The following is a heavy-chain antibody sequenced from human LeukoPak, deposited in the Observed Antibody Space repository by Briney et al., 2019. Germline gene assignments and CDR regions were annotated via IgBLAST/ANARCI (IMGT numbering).Heavy chain of an antibody. V-gene: IGHV4-39*01. J-gene: IGHJ4*02. CDR2: IYYTGNT. Sequence: SGTLSLTCTVSGGSISNSGYYWGWIRQPPGKGLEWIGSIYYTGNTYYNPSLNSRVTISVDTSKNQFSLKLSSVTDADTAIYYCARLTSGWYVIYWGQGTLVTVSS. D-gene: IGHD6-19*01. CDR1: GGSISNSGYY. CDR3: ARLTSGWYVIY.